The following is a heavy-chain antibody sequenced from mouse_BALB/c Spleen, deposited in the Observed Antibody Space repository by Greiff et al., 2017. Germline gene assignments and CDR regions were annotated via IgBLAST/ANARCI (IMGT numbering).Heavy chain of an antibody. CDR3: ARGYDEDYAMDY. CDR2: INPNNGGT. D-gene: IGHD2-14*01. CDR1: GYTFTDYN. J-gene: IGHJ4*01. Sequence: EDQLQQSGPELVKPGASVKIPCKASGYTFTDYNMDWVKQSHGKSLEWIGDINPNNGGTIYNQKFKGKATLTVDKSSSTAYMELRSLTSEDTAVYYCARGYDEDYAMDYWGQGTSVTVSS. V-gene: IGHV1-18*01.